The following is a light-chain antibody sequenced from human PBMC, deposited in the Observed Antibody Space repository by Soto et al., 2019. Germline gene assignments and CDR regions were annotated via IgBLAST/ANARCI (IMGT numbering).Light chain of an antibody. V-gene: IGKV3-20*01. J-gene: IGKJ1*01. CDR1: QSVSSNY. CDR3: RQDGSSPRT. CDR2: SAS. Sequence: IVLTQAAGTLFLPSAERAILSCRASQSVSSNYLAWYQQKPGQDPKPLIYSASSGATGIPDKFSGRGSGTDFALTISRHEHEDFAVYDCRQDGSSPRTLGQVTNVDIK.